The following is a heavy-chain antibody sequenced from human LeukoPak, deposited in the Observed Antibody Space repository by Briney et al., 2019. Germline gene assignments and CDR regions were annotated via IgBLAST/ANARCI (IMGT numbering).Heavy chain of an antibody. CDR3: ARVNGRDGYNGAFDI. CDR2: IIPIFGTA. V-gene: IGHV1-69*06. D-gene: IGHD5-24*01. Sequence: ASVKVSCKASGGTFSSYAISWVRQAPGQGLEWMGGIIPIFGTANYAQKFQGRVTITADKSTSTAYMELSSLRSEDTAVYYCARVNGRDGYNGAFDIWGQGTMVTVSS. CDR1: GGTFSSYA. J-gene: IGHJ3*02.